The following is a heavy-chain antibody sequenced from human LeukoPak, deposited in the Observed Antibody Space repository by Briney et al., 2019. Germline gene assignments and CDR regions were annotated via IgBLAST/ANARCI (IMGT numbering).Heavy chain of an antibody. CDR2: IITDKGRS. CDR3: AREVLRMDV. Sequence: GASVKVSCKASGYPFSNYDINWVRQAPGQGLEWMGWIITDKGRSTYAQGFTGRFVFSLDTSVSTAYLQINSLKAEDTAIYYCAREVLRMDVWGKGTTVTVSS. V-gene: IGHV7-4-1*02. D-gene: IGHD3-3*01. CDR1: GYPFSNYD. J-gene: IGHJ6*04.